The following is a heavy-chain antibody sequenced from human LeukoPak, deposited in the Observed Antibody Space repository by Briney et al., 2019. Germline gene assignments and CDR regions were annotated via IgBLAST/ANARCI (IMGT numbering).Heavy chain of an antibody. D-gene: IGHD3-22*01. CDR1: GGSTSSYY. CDR3: ASHYYDSSGYSLDAFDI. Sequence: SETLSLTCTVSGGSTSSYYWSWIRQPPGKGLEWIGYIYYSGSTNYNPSLKSRVTISVDTSKNQFSLKLSSVTAADTAVYYCASHYYDSSGYSLDAFDIWGQGTMVTVSS. CDR2: IYYSGST. J-gene: IGHJ3*02. V-gene: IGHV4-59*08.